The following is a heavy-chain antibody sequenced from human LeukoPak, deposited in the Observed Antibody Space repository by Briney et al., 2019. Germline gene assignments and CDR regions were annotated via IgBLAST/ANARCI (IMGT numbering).Heavy chain of an antibody. CDR1: VYTCTSYD. J-gene: IGHJ5*02. CDR2: MNPNSGNT. CDR3: ARGLRLGYCSGGSCSGGFDP. D-gene: IGHD2-15*01. Sequence: ASVKVSRKASVYTCTSYDINWVRQPTGQGLEWMGWMNPNSGNTSYEQTFQGRVTMTRNTSISTAYMQLSSLRSEDTAVYYCARGLRLGYCSGGSCSGGFDPWGQRTLVTVSS. V-gene: IGHV1-8*01.